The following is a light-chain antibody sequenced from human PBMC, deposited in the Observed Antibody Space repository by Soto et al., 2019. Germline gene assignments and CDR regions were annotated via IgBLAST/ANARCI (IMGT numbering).Light chain of an antibody. Sequence: DVVMTQSPLSLPVTLGQPASISCRSSQSLVYSDGYTYLNWFQQRPGQSPRRLIYKVSNRDSGVPDRFSGSGSGTDFTLKISRVEAEDVGGYYCMQGTHWPPWTFGQGTKVEIK. V-gene: IGKV2-30*01. CDR2: KVS. CDR3: MQGTHWPPWT. J-gene: IGKJ1*01. CDR1: QSLVYSDGYTY.